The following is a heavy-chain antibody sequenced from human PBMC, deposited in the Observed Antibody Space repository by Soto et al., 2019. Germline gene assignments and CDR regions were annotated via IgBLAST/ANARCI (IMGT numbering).Heavy chain of an antibody. CDR1: GNIFTDFN. Sequence: QVQLVQSGAEATKPGASVKVSCKVPGNIFTDFNIHWVRQAPAKGLGWMGGFDPEDGVTGDAQNLQGRVTMTEDSSTGTAYMELLSLKSEDTAVYYCAAVTVFDTNGFTFDYWGQGTLVTVSS. D-gene: IGHD2-8*01. J-gene: IGHJ4*02. V-gene: IGHV1-24*01. CDR2: FDPEDGVT. CDR3: AAVTVFDTNGFTFDY.